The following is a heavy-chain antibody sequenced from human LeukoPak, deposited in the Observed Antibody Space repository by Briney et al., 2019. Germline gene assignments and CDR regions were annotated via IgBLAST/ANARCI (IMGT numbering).Heavy chain of an antibody. V-gene: IGHV4-38-2*02. D-gene: IGHD3-10*01. J-gene: IGHJ4*02. CDR2: IYHSGKS. CDR1: GYSISSGYY. Sequence: SETLSLTCSVSGYSISSGYYWDWIRQPPGKGLEWIASIYHSGKSYYNPSLESRVTISVDTSKNQISLKLRSVTAADTAVYYCARAVGGDGSGSLWGPGTLVTVSS. CDR3: ARAVGGDGSGSL.